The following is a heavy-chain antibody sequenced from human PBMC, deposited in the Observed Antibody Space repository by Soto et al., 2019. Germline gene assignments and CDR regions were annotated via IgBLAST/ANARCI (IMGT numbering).Heavy chain of an antibody. V-gene: IGHV3-7*01. CDR2: IKQDGSEK. D-gene: IGHD3-3*01. Sequence: GGSVRLSXAASGFTFSSYWMSWVRQAPGKGLEWVANIKQDGSEKYYVDSVKGRFTISRDNAKNSLYLQMNSLRAEDTAVYYGARAITIFGVVIRYFDLWGRGTLVTVSS. CDR3: ARAITIFGVVIRYFDL. J-gene: IGHJ2*01. CDR1: GFTFSSYW.